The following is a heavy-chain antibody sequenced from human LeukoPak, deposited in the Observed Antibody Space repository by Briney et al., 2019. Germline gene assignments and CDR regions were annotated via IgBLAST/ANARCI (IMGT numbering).Heavy chain of an antibody. V-gene: IGHV4-39*07. J-gene: IGHJ6*03. CDR3: ARDGTTVTTGRYYYYYYMDV. CDR2: IYYSGST. D-gene: IGHD4-11*01. CDR1: GGSISSSSYY. Sequence: SETLSLTCTVSGGSISSSSYYWGWIRQPPGKGLEWIGSIYYSGSTYYNPSLKSRVTISVDTSKNQFSLKLSSVTAADTAVYFCARDGTTVTTGRYYYYYYMDVWGKGTTVTVSS.